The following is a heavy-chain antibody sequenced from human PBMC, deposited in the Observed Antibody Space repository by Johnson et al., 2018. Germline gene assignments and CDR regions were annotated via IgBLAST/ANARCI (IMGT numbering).Heavy chain of an antibody. V-gene: IGHV4-34*01. Sequence: QVQLQQWGAGLLKPSETLSLTCAVYGGSFSGYSWSWIRQPPGKGLEWIGEINHRGSTNYNPALKSRVTISVDTSTNQFSLKLSSVTAADTAVYYCAGGGAKMRGKKRYYYYYMDVWGKGTTVTVSS. CDR2: INHRGST. CDR1: GGSFSGYS. J-gene: IGHJ6*03. D-gene: IGHD3-16*01. CDR3: AGGGAKMRGKKRYYYYYMDV.